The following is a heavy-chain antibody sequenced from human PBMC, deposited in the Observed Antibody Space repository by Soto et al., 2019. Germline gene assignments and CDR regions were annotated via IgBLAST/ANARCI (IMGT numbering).Heavy chain of an antibody. J-gene: IGHJ4*02. V-gene: IGHV1-46*01. D-gene: IGHD5-18*01. CDR1: GYTFTSYY. Sequence: ASVKVSCKASGYTFTSYYMHWVRQAPGQGLEWMGIINPSGGSTSYAQKFQGRVTMTRDTSTSTVYMELSSLRSEDTAVYYCARDRIVDTAMVTQPDYWGQGTLVTVSS. CDR2: INPSGGST. CDR3: ARDRIVDTAMVTQPDY.